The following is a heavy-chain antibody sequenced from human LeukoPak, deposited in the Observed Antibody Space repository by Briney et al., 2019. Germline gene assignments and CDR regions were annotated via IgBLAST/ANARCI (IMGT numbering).Heavy chain of an antibody. J-gene: IGHJ2*01. CDR2: IYYSGST. D-gene: IGHD3-22*01. Sequence: SETLTLTCTVSGGSIISYYWSWIRQPPGKGLEWIGYIYYSGSTNYNPSLKSRVTISVDTSKNQFSLKLSSVTAADTAVYYCARHPYYYDSSGYSHWYFDLWGRGNLVTVSS. CDR1: GGSIISYY. CDR3: ARHPYYYDSSGYSHWYFDL. V-gene: IGHV4-59*08.